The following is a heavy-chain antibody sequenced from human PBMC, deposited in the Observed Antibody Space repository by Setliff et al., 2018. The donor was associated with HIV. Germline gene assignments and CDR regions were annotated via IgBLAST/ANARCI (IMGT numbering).Heavy chain of an antibody. CDR3: ARGYASGYDAYGY. J-gene: IGHJ4*02. D-gene: IGHD5-12*01. V-gene: IGHV4-38-2*01. CDR2: IYHSGST. Sequence: SETLSLTCAVSGYSISSGYYWGWIRQPPGKGLGWVGSIYHSGSTYYKPSLKSRGTISVDTYNNQFSLNMNSVNAADTAVYYCARGYASGYDAYGYWGQGTLVTVSS. CDR1: GYSISSGYY.